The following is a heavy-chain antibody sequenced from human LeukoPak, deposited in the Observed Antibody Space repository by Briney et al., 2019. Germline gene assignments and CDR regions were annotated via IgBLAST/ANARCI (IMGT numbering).Heavy chain of an antibody. Sequence: PSETLSLTCTVSGGSISSNYWSWIRQPAGKGLEWIGRMYTSGSTNYNPSLKSRVTISVDTSKNQFSLKLSSVTAADTAVYYCAREGRLWFGEGGIDYWGQGTLVTVSS. CDR2: MYTSGST. D-gene: IGHD3-10*01. V-gene: IGHV4-4*07. CDR1: GGSISSNY. CDR3: AREGRLWFGEGGIDY. J-gene: IGHJ4*02.